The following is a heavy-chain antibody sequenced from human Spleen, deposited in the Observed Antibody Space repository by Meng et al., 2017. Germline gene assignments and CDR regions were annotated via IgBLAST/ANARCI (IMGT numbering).Heavy chain of an antibody. J-gene: IGHJ3*02. CDR3: ANSGGGAFDI. D-gene: IGHD3-16*01. Sequence: EVRVVGYGVVLVQHGGSRRLSWAASGFTFSSYAMSWVRQAPGKGLEWVSAISGSGGSTYYADSVKGRFTISRDNSKNTLYLQMNSLRAEDTAVHYCANSGGGAFDIWGQGTMVTVSS. V-gene: IGHV3-23*04. CDR2: ISGSGGST. CDR1: GFTFSSYA.